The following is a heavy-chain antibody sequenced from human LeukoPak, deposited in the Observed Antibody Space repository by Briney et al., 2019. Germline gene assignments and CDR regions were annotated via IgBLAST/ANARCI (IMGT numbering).Heavy chain of an antibody. CDR2: IRYDGSNK. J-gene: IGHJ3*02. D-gene: IGHD3-22*01. Sequence: PGGSLRLSCAASGFTFSSYGMHWVRQAPGKGLEWVAFIRYDGSNKYYADSVKGRFTISRDNSKNTLYLQMNSLRAEDTAVYYCAKDGLTYYYDSSGYYSPDAFDIWGQGTMVTVSS. CDR3: AKDGLTYYYDSSGYYSPDAFDI. CDR1: GFTFSSYG. V-gene: IGHV3-30*02.